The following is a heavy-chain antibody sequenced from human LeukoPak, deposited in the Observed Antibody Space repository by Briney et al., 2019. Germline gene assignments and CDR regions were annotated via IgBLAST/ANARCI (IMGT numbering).Heavy chain of an antibody. Sequence: GASVKVSCKVSGYTLTELSMHWVRQAPGQGLEWMGWISAYNGNTNYAQKVQGRVTMTTDTSTSTAYMELRSLRSDDTAVYYCARGDYMDVWGKGTTVTVSS. CDR3: ARGDYMDV. J-gene: IGHJ6*03. CDR1: GYTLTELS. V-gene: IGHV1-18*01. CDR2: ISAYNGNT.